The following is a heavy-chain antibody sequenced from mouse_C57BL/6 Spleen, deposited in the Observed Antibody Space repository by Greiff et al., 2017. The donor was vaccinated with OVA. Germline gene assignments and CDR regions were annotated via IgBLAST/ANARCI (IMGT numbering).Heavy chain of an antibody. J-gene: IGHJ1*03. D-gene: IGHD2-4*01. Sequence: EVKLVESGGGLVQPKGSLKLSCAASGFSFNTYAMNWVRQAPGKGLEWVARIRSKSNNYATYYADSVKDRFTISRDDSESMLYLQMNNLKTEDTAMYYCVRHYDSLYFDVWGTGTTVTVSS. CDR3: VRHYDSLYFDV. CDR2: IRSKSNNYAT. V-gene: IGHV10-1*01. CDR1: GFSFNTYA.